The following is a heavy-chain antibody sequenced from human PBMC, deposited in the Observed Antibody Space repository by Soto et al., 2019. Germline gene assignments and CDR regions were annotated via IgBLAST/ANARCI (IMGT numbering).Heavy chain of an antibody. J-gene: IGHJ6*04. CDR1: GGSVSSGSYY. V-gene: IGHV4-61*01. Sequence: QVQLQESGPGLVKPSETLAVTCTVSGGSVSSGSYYWSWIRQPPGQGLEWVGCISYTGSGDYNPSLKSRVTISVHTSKRQFSLRLNSVTAADTAVYYCARAHSGDDPRGMDVWGEWTTVTVSS. CDR2: ISYTGSG. CDR3: ARAHSGDDPRGMDV. D-gene: IGHD5-12*01.